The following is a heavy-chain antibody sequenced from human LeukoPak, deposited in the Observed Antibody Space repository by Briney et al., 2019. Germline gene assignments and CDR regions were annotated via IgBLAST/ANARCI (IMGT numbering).Heavy chain of an antibody. Sequence: SVKVSCKASGGTFSSYAISWVRQAPGQGLEWMGGIIPIFGTANYAQKFQGRVTITADESTSTAYMELSSLRSEDTAVYYCARGERWLQTPNDLYYYYYYMDVWGKGTTVTISS. CDR3: ARGERWLQTPNDLYYYYYYMDV. D-gene: IGHD5-24*01. CDR2: IIPIFGTA. J-gene: IGHJ6*03. V-gene: IGHV1-69*13. CDR1: GGTFSSYA.